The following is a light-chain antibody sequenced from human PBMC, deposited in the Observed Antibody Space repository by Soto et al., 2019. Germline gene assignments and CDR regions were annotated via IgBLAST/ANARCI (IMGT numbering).Light chain of an antibody. CDR1: QSLVSTDGHTY. CDR2: EVS. J-gene: IGKJ1*01. CDR3: MQGTYWWT. Sequence: DVVLTQSPLSLPVTLGQPASTSCRSNQSLVSTDGHTYLNWFQQRPGQSPRRLIYEVSNRDSGVPDRFSGSGSDTDFTLKISRVEAEDVAIYFCMQGTYWWTFGQGTKVDIK. V-gene: IGKV2-30*01.